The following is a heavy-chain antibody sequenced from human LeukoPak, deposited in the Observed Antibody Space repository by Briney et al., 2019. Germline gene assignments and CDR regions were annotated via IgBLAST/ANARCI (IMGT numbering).Heavy chain of an antibody. J-gene: IGHJ5*02. D-gene: IGHD2-2*01. CDR3: ATGGYCSSTSCFNWFDP. CDR2: IYPGDSDT. Sequence: GESLKISCKGSGYSFTSYWIGWVRQIPGKGLEWMGIIYPGDSDTSYSPSFQGQVTISADKSISTAYLQWSSLKASDTAMYYCATGGYCSSTSCFNWFDPWGQGTLVTVSS. CDR1: GYSFTSYW. V-gene: IGHV5-51*01.